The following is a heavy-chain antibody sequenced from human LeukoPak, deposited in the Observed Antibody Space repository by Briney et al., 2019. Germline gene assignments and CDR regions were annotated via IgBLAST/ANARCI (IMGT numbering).Heavy chain of an antibody. CDR2: IYTSGGT. J-gene: IGHJ3*02. D-gene: IGHD3-10*01. CDR1: GGSISSGSYY. V-gene: IGHV4-61*02. Sequence: SETLSLTCTVSGGSISSGSYYWSWIRQPAGKGLEWIGRIYTSGGTNYNPSLKSRVTISVDTSKNQFSLKLSSVTAADTAVYYCARYVLPGSFWFHAFDIWGQGTMVTVSS. CDR3: ARYVLPGSFWFHAFDI.